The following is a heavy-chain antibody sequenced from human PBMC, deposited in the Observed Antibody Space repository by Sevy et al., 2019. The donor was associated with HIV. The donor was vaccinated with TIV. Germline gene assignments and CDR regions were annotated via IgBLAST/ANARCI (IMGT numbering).Heavy chain of an antibody. D-gene: IGHD3-10*01. CDR3: ARGVGELFSGAFDI. CDR2: INWNGGST. CDR1: GFTFDDYG. Sequence: GGYLRLSCAASGFTFDDYGMSWVRQAPGKGLEWVSGINWNGGSTGYADSVKGRFTISRDNAKNSLYLQMNSLRAEDTALYYCARGVGELFSGAFDIWGQGTMVTVSS. V-gene: IGHV3-20*04. J-gene: IGHJ3*02.